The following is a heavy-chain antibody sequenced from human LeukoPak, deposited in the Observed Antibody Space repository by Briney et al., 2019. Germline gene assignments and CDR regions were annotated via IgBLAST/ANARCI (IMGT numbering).Heavy chain of an antibody. CDR1: GYSISSGFY. D-gene: IGHD5-18*01. V-gene: IGHV4-38-2*01. CDR3: AVKIQLWSYFDY. J-gene: IGHJ4*02. CDR2: IYRSRTT. Sequence: PSETLSLTCAVSGYSISSGFYWGWIRQPPGKGLEWIGSIYRSRTTYYNPSLKSRVTISVDTSKNQFSLKLSSVTAADTAVYYCAVKIQLWSYFDYWGQGTLVTVSS.